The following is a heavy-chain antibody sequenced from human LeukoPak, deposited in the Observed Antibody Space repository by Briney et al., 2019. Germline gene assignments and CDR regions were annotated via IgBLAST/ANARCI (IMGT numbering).Heavy chain of an antibody. V-gene: IGHV3-23*01. J-gene: IGHJ4*02. D-gene: IGHD3-22*01. CDR1: GFTFSNYG. Sequence: GGSLRLSCAASGFTFSNYGMHWVRQAPGKGLEWFSAISGSGGSTYYADSVKGRFTISRDNSKNTLYLQMNSLRAEDTAVYYCAKDRGYGHYYDSSGYYDYWGQGTLVTVSS. CDR3: AKDRGYGHYYDSSGYYDY. CDR2: ISGSGGST.